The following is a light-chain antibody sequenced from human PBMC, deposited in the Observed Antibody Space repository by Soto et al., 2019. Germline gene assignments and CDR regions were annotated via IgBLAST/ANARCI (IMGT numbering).Light chain of an antibody. CDR3: QQYDNWRWT. CDR1: ESVHTN. CDR2: GAS. J-gene: IGKJ1*01. Sequence: LVMTQSPANLSVSPGERATLSCRASESVHTNLAWYQQKPGQAPRLLIYGASTRATGVPARFSGSGSGTEFTLTIASLQSEDFAVYYCQQYDNWRWTFGQGTKVDIK. V-gene: IGKV3-15*01.